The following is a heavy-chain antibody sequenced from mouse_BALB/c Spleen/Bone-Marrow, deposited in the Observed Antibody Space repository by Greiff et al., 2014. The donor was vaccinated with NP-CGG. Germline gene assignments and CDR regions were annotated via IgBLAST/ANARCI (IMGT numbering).Heavy chain of an antibody. V-gene: IGHV5-17*02. Sequence: VQLKDSGGGLVQPGGSRKLSCAASGFTFSSFGMHWVRQAPGKGLEWVAYISDGSSTIYYADTVKGRFTIFRDNPKNTLFLQMTSLRSEDTAMYYCARLDVGGYWGQGTTLTVSS. CDR1: GFTFSSFG. CDR2: ISDGSSTI. J-gene: IGHJ2*01. CDR3: ARLDVGGY.